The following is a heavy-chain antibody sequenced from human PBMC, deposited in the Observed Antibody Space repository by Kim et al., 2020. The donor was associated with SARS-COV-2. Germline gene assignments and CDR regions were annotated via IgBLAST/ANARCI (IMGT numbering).Heavy chain of an antibody. Sequence: SETLSLTCTVSGGSISSYYWSWIRQPPGKGLEWIGYIYYSGSTNYNPSLKSRVTISVDTSKNQFSLKLSSVTAADTAVYYCARHIRRGGHRWLYPFDYWGQGTLVTVSS. CDR2: IYYSGST. J-gene: IGHJ4*02. CDR3: ARHIRRGGHRWLYPFDY. D-gene: IGHD3-10*01. CDR1: GGSISSYY. V-gene: IGHV4-59*08.